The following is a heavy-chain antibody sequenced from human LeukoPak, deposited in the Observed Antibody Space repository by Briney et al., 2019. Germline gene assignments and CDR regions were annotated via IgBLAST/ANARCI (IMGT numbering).Heavy chain of an antibody. Sequence: GSLRLSCAASGFHFSSYAMSWVRQAPGKGLGWASAISGSGGSTYYADSVKGRFTISRDNSKNTLYLQMNSLRAEDTAVYYCAKDLKVTRTVDYWGQGTLVTVSS. V-gene: IGHV3-23*01. CDR3: AKDLKVTRTVDY. CDR2: ISGSGGST. CDR1: GFHFSSYA. J-gene: IGHJ4*02. D-gene: IGHD4-17*01.